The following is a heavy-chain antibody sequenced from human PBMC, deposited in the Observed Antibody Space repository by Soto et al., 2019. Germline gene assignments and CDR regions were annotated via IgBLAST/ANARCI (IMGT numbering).Heavy chain of an antibody. D-gene: IGHD6-13*01. CDR2: INHSGST. V-gene: IGHV4-34*01. Sequence: TSETLSLTCAVYGGSFSGYYWSWIRQPPGKGLEWIGEINHSGSTNYNPSLKSRVTISVDTSKNQFSLKLSSVTAADTAVYYCARDSTGSSWYPPYYYYGMDVWGQGTTVTVSS. J-gene: IGHJ6*02. CDR1: GGSFSGYY. CDR3: ARDSTGSSWYPPYYYYGMDV.